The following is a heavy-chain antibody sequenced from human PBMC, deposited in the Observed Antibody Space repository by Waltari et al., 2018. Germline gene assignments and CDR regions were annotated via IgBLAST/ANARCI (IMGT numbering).Heavy chain of an antibody. J-gene: IGHJ6*02. Sequence: QVQLVQSGAEVKKPGSSVEVSCKASGGTFSSYAISWVRQAPGQGLEWMGGIIPICGTANYAQKFQGRVTITTDESTSTAYMELSSLRSEDTAVYYCARGRERFLEWLFDNGGMDVWGQGTTVTVSS. CDR1: GGTFSSYA. D-gene: IGHD3-3*01. V-gene: IGHV1-69*01. CDR2: IIPICGTA. CDR3: ARGRERFLEWLFDNGGMDV.